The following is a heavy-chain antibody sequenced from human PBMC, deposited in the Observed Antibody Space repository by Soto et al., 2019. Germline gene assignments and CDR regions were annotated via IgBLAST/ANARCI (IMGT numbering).Heavy chain of an antibody. Sequence: SETLSLTCSVSGYSVSSSDYYWAWIRQPPGKGLEWIGSMFYSGLTYYNPSLKSRVTLSVDTSKNHFSVRLNSVTAADTAVYYCAPLTVSLSGPYGIHVWGQGTTVT. CDR1: GYSVSSSDYY. D-gene: IGHD2-15*01. J-gene: IGHJ6*02. V-gene: IGHV4-39*01. CDR3: APLTVSLSGPYGIHV. CDR2: MFYSGLT.